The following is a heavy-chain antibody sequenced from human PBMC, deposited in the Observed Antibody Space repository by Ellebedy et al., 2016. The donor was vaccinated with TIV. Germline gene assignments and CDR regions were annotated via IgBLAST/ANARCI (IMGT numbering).Heavy chain of an antibody. J-gene: IGHJ4*02. CDR3: AKDRTSGDGYWVFDQ. CDR1: GFTFSDYY. CDR2: ISSSGSTI. Sequence: PGGSLRLSCAASGFTFSDYYMSRIRQAPGKGLEWVSYISSSGSTIYYADSVKGRFTISRDNAKNSLYLQRNSLRAEDTAVYYCAKDRTSGDGYWVFDQWGQGTLVTVSS. D-gene: IGHD5-18*01. V-gene: IGHV3-11*01.